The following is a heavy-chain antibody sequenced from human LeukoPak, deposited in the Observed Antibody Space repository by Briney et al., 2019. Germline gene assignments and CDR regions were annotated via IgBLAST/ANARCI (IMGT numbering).Heavy chain of an antibody. CDR2: ISAYNGNT. Sequence: ASVKVSCKASGYTFTNYGISWVRQAPGQGLEWMGWISAYNGNTHYAQNPQGRVTMTTDTSTSTAYTELKSLRSDDTAVYYCARGGHRRYYYTSGSAFDPWGQGTLVTVSS. CDR3: ARGGHRRYYYTSGSAFDP. D-gene: IGHD3-10*01. V-gene: IGHV1-18*01. J-gene: IGHJ5*02. CDR1: GYTFTNYG.